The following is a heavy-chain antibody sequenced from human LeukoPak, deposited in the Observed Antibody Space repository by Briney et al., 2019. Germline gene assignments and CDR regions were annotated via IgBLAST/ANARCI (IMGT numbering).Heavy chain of an antibody. V-gene: IGHV4-4*07. Sequence: SETLSLTRTVSGDSISSYPWNWIRQPAGEGLEWIGHIFNSGSANYNPSLKSRVTMSVDTSKNQFSLNLTSVTAADTAVYYCARGSGCSSSSCHAGEFDYWGQGTLVTVSS. D-gene: IGHD2-2*01. J-gene: IGHJ4*02. CDR1: GDSISSYP. CDR2: IFNSGSA. CDR3: ARGSGCSSSSCHAGEFDY.